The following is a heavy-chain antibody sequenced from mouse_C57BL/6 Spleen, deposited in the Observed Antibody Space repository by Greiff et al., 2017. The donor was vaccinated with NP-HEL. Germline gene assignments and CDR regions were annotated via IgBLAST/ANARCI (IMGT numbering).Heavy chain of an antibody. V-gene: IGHV1-54*01. Sequence: VQLQQSGAELVRPGTSVKVSCKASGYAFTNYLIEWVKQRPGQGLEWIGVINPGSGGTNYIEKFKGKATLTADKTSSTAYMQLSSLTSEDSAVDFCAGHYDPNYYTMDYWGQGTSGTVSS. CDR2: INPGSGGT. CDR3: AGHYDPNYYTMDY. D-gene: IGHD2-4*01. CDR1: GYAFTNYL. J-gene: IGHJ4*01.